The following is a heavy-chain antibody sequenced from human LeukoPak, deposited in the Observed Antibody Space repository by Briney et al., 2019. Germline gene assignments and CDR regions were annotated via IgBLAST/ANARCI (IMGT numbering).Heavy chain of an antibody. Sequence: SETLFLTCTVTDYSISSGYFWGWIRQPPGTGLEWIGMIFHGGNTYYNPSLESRVTLSKDTSKNQFSLRLTSMTAADTAIYYCARLSVAYDPYYFDFWGQGTLVAVSS. CDR1: DYSISSGYF. D-gene: IGHD5-12*01. V-gene: IGHV4-38-2*02. CDR3: ARLSVAYDPYYFDF. CDR2: IFHGGNT. J-gene: IGHJ4*02.